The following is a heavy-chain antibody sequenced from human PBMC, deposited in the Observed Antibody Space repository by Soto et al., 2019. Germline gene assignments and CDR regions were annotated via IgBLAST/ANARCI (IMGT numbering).Heavy chain of an antibody. J-gene: IGHJ6*02. D-gene: IGHD1-26*01. CDR1: GYTFTGYY. CDR3: AKGGAIVAAGTRVYLYNAMDV. Sequence: ASVKVSCKASGYTFTGYYVHWVRQAPGQGLEWMGWINPNSGDTYLAQRFQGRVSMNRDTSIGTAYMELRGLTSDDTAEYYCAKGGAIVAAGTRVYLYNAMDVWGQGTTVTVSS. V-gene: IGHV1-2*02. CDR2: INPNSGDT.